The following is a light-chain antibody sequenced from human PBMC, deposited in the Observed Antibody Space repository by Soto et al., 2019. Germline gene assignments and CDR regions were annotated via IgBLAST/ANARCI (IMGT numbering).Light chain of an antibody. CDR2: KAS. CDR3: QQDNRDWT. Sequence: DIQMTQSPSTLSASVGDRVTITCRASQSISSWLAWYQQKPGKAPKLLIYKASSLESGVPSRFSGSGSGTELTLTSSSLQPDDVATSERQQDNRDWTFGQGNKVEIK. J-gene: IGKJ1*01. V-gene: IGKV1-5*03. CDR1: QSISSW.